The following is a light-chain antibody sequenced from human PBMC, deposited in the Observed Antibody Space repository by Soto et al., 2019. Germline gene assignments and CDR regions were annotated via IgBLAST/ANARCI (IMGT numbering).Light chain of an antibody. V-gene: IGKV1-5*01. CDR2: DAS. CDR3: QHYLNLTIR. Sequence: DIHISKSRYTLSPPVGDRLPLPFRASQSISSWLAWYQQKPGKAPKLLIYDASNLETGVPSRFSGSGSGTDFTFTISSLQPEDFATYCCQHYLNLTIRFGQGTRLEIK. J-gene: IGKJ5*01. CDR1: QSISSW.